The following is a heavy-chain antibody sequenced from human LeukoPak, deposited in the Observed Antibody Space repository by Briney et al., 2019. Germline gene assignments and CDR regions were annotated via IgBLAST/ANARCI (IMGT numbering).Heavy chain of an antibody. CDR1: GFTFSSCA. Sequence: GGSLRLSCAASGFTFSSCAMSWVRQAPGKGLEWVSTITTSDGNTYYADSVKGRFTVSRDNSKNTLFLQMNSLRAEDTAVYYCAKDGGLWVSAHWGDSWGRGTLVTVSS. J-gene: IGHJ4*02. D-gene: IGHD7-27*01. CDR2: ITTSDGNT. CDR3: AKDGGLWVSAHWGDS. V-gene: IGHV3-23*01.